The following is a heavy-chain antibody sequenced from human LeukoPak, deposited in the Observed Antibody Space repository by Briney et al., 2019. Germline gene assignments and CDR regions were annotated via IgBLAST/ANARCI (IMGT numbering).Heavy chain of an antibody. CDR1: GFTFSSYS. CDR2: ISSSSSTI. CDR3: AGDPYGSGSCDY. J-gene: IGHJ4*02. Sequence: PGGSLRLSCAASGFTFSSYSMNWVRQAPGKGLEWVSYISSSSSTIYYADSVKGRFTISRDNARNSLYLQMNSLRDEDTAVYYCAGDPYGSGSCDYWGQGTLVTVSS. V-gene: IGHV3-48*02. D-gene: IGHD3-10*01.